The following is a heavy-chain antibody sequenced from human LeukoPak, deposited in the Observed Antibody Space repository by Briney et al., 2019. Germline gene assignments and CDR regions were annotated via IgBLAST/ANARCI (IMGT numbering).Heavy chain of an antibody. CDR2: INHSGST. J-gene: IGHJ4*02. V-gene: IGHV4-34*01. Sequence: PSETLSLTCAVYGGSFSGYYWSWIRQPTGRGLEWIGEINHSGSTNYNPSLKSRVTISVDTSKNQFSLKLSSVTAADTAVYYCARGQANYFDYWGQGTLVTVSS. CDR3: ARGQANYFDY. CDR1: GGSFSGYY.